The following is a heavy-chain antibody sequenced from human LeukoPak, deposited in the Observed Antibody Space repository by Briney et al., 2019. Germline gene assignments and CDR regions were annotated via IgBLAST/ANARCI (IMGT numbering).Heavy chain of an antibody. J-gene: IGHJ4*02. V-gene: IGHV4-39*07. D-gene: IGHD2-2*01. CDR3: AREPGVVPAAPFDY. CDR2: IYHSGST. CDR1: GGSISSSSYY. Sequence: SETLSLTCTVSGGSISSSSYYWGWIRQPPGKGLEWIGSIYHSGSTYYNPSLKSRVTISVDTSKNQFSLKLSSVTAADTAVYYCAREPGVVPAAPFDYWGQGTLVTVSS.